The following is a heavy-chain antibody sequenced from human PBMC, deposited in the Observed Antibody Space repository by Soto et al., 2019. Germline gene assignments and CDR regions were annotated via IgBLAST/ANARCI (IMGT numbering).Heavy chain of an antibody. J-gene: IGHJ4*02. CDR2: INAGNGNT. Sequence: GASVKVSCKASGYTFTIYAMHWVRQAPGQRLEWMRWINAGNGNTKYSQKFQGRVTITRDTSASTAYMELSSLRSEDTAVYYCARSTAFYSSSFYFDYWGQGTLVTVSS. CDR1: GYTFTIYA. D-gene: IGHD6-6*01. CDR3: ARSTAFYSSSFYFDY. V-gene: IGHV1-3*01.